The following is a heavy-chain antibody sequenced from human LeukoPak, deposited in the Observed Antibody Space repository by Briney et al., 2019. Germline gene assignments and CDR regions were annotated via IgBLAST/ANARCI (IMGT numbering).Heavy chain of an antibody. V-gene: IGHV3-74*01. CDR2: INSDESNS. CDR1: GFTFSHYL. J-gene: IGHJ3*02. D-gene: IGHD2-8*01. CDR3: GRGGNGIDI. Sequence: GGSLRLSCAASGFTFSHYLMHWVRQAPGKGLVWVSRINSDESNSNSYADSVKGRFIISRDNAKNTLYLQMNSLRAEDTAVYFCGRGGNGIDIWGQGTTVIVSS.